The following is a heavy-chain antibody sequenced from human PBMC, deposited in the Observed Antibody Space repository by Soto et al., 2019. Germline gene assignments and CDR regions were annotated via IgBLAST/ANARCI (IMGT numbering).Heavy chain of an antibody. V-gene: IGHV4-39*01. CDR1: GGSISSSSYY. Sequence: QLQLQESGPGLVKPSETLSLTCTVSGGSISSSSYYWGWIRQPPGKGLEWIGSIYYSGSTYYNPSLKSRVTMSVATSKNQFSLKLSSVTAADTAVYYCSRVRFLSGYYLDYWGQGTLVTVSS. CDR2: IYYSGST. D-gene: IGHD3-3*01. J-gene: IGHJ4*02. CDR3: SRVRFLSGYYLDY.